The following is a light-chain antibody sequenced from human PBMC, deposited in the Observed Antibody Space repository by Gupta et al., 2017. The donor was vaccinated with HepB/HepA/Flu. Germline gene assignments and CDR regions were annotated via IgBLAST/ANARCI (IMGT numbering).Light chain of an antibody. CDR1: ALPKQY. J-gene: IGLJ2*01. CDR3: HSADSSGTQVV. CDR2: KDS. Sequence: SYELTQPPSVSVSPGQTARITCSGDALPKQYAYWYQQKPGQAPVLVIYKDSERPSGIPDRVSGSSSGTTVTLTISGVQAEEEADYYCHSADSSGTQVVFGGGTKLTVL. V-gene: IGLV3-25*02.